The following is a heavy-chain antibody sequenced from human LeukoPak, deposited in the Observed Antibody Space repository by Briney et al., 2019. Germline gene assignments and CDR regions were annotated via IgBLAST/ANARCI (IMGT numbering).Heavy chain of an antibody. D-gene: IGHD5-24*01. Sequence: GGSLRLSCAASGFTFSSYEMNWVRQAPGKGLEWVSYISSSGSTIYYADSVKGRFTISRDNAKNSLYLQMNSLRAEDTAVYYCARGRDGYNPFDYWGQGTLVTVSS. V-gene: IGHV3-48*03. CDR3: ARGRDGYNPFDY. CDR2: ISSSGSTI. CDR1: GFTFSSYE. J-gene: IGHJ4*02.